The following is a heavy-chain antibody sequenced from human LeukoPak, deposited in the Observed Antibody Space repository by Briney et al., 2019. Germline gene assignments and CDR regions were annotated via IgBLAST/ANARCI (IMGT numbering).Heavy chain of an antibody. CDR1: GFIFGTYW. J-gene: IGHJ4*02. Sequence: GGSLRLSCEASGFIFGTYWMSWVRQAPGRGLEWVANINQAGNKKDYVDSVKGRFTISRDNAKNSLHLQMNSLRAEDTAVYYCVRDGVYYGDDYDSWGQGTLVTVSS. V-gene: IGHV3-7*04. D-gene: IGHD4-17*01. CDR3: VRDGVYYGDDYDS. CDR2: INQAGNKK.